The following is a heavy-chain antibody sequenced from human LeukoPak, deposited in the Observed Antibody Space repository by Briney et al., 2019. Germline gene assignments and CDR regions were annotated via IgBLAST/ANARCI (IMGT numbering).Heavy chain of an antibody. CDR1: GFTFSDYY. CDR3: ARDTVAGMGWFDP. J-gene: IGHJ5*02. Sequence: GGSLRLSCAASGFTFSDYYMSWIRQAPGKGLEWVSYISSSGSTIYYADSVKGRFTISRDNAKNSLYMQMNSLRAEDTAVYYCARDTVAGMGWFDPWGQGTLVTVSS. D-gene: IGHD6-19*01. CDR2: ISSSGSTI. V-gene: IGHV3-11*01.